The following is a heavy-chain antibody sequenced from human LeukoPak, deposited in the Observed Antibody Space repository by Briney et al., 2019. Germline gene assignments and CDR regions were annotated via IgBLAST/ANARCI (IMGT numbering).Heavy chain of an antibody. D-gene: IGHD5-24*01. V-gene: IGHV3-66*02. Sequence: GGSLRLSCAAFGFTLSGNHMNWVRQAPGKGLEWVSVTYDDGYKYYADSVKGRFTISRDNSKNTLYLQMNSLKAEDTAVYYCARDPRDGYGHVDYWGQGTLVTVSS. J-gene: IGHJ4*02. CDR1: GFTLSGNH. CDR2: TYDDGYK. CDR3: ARDPRDGYGHVDY.